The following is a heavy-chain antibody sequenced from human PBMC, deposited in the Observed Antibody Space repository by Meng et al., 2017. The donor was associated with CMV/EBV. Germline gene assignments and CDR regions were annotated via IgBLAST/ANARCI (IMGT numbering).Heavy chain of an antibody. V-gene: IGHV3-33*06. CDR3: AKDLAVGATHYFDY. CDR2: IWYDGSNK. Sequence: AGFSFSSYGMHWVRQAPGKGLEWVAVIWYDGSNKYYADSVKGRFTISRDNSKNTLYLQMNSLRAEDTAIYYCAKDLAVGATHYFDYWGQGTLVTVSS. D-gene: IGHD1-26*01. CDR1: GFSFSSYG. J-gene: IGHJ4*02.